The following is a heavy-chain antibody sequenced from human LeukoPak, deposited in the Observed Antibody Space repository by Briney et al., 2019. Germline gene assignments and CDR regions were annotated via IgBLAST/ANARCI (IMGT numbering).Heavy chain of an antibody. CDR1: GYSFTNYG. CDR3: ATDAYCSGSSFQVQEDY. D-gene: IGHD2-15*01. Sequence: ASVKVSCKDSGYSFTNYGISWVRRAPGQGLGGMGWIRNYNGHTIDEQKLHGRVTIIANKSTSTLYMDLNSLTSEDTAVYYCATDAYCSGSSFQVQEDYWGQETLVTVSS. J-gene: IGHJ4*02. V-gene: IGHV1-18*01. CDR2: IRNYNGHT.